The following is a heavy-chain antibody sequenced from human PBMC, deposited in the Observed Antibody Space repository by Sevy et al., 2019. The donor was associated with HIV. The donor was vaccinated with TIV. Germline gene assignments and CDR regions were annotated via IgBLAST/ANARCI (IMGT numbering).Heavy chain of an antibody. CDR1: GGSIRTYL. Sequence: SETLSLTCTVSGGSIRTYLWTWIRQPPGKGLEYIGNIFYGGSANYNPSLKSRVTISVGTSTNQLSLGLSSVTAADTAVYYCARPYSSGWSGAFDIWGQGTMVTVSS. D-gene: IGHD6-19*01. V-gene: IGHV4-59*01. CDR3: ARPYSSGWSGAFDI. CDR2: IFYGGSA. J-gene: IGHJ3*02.